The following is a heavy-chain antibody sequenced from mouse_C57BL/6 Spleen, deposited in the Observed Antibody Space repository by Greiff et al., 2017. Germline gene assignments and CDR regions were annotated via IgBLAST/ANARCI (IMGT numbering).Heavy chain of an antibody. D-gene: IGHD2-4*01. J-gene: IGHJ3*01. V-gene: IGHV1-74*01. CDR2: IHPSDSDT. CDR3: AIGKSTMITTEFAY. Sequence: QVQLQQPGAELVKPGASVKVSCKASGYTFTSYWMHWVKQRPGQGLEWIGRIHPSDSDTNYNQKFKGKATLTVDKSSSTASMQLSSLTSEDAAVYYGAIGKSTMITTEFAYWGQGTLVTVSA. CDR1: GYTFTSYW.